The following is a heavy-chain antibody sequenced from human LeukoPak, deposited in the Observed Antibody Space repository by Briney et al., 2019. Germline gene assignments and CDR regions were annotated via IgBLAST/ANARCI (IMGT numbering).Heavy chain of an antibody. CDR3: ARWNLDLAYDI. J-gene: IGHJ3*02. Sequence: SETLSLTCTLAAGSFPNYYSTWIRQPPGKGLEWLGYIYSTGSISYNPSLESRVTISIDTSKNTFSLRLTSVTAANTAVYFCARWNLDLAYDIWGQGTMVTVSS. V-gene: IGHV4-59*08. CDR1: AGSFPNYY. D-gene: IGHD1-1*01. CDR2: IYSTGSI.